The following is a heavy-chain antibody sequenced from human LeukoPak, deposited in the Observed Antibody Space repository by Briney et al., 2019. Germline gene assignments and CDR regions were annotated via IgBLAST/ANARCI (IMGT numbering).Heavy chain of an antibody. CDR1: GFTFSSYE. CDR3: AKAGELPLD. Sequence: PGGSLRLSCAASGFTFSSYEMNWVRQAPGKGLEWVSYISSSGSTIYYADSVRGRFTISRDNSKNTLYLQMSSLRAEDTAIYYCAKAGELPLDWGQGTLVTVSS. J-gene: IGHJ4*02. D-gene: IGHD3-16*01. CDR2: ISSSGSTI. V-gene: IGHV3-48*03.